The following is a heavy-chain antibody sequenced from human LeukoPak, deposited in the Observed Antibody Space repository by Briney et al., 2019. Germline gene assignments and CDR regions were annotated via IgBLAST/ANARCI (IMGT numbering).Heavy chain of an antibody. Sequence: GASVKVSCKASGGTFSSYAISWVRQAPGQGLEWMGRIIPIFGIANYAQKFQGRVTITADKSTSTVYMELSSLRSEDTAVYYCARDVLPRGFDPWGQGTLVTVSS. J-gene: IGHJ5*02. CDR1: GGTFSSYA. V-gene: IGHV1-69*04. D-gene: IGHD3-10*01. CDR2: IIPIFGIA. CDR3: ARDVLPRGFDP.